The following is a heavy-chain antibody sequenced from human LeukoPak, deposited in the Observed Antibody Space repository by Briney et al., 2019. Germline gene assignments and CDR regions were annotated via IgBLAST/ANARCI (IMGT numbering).Heavy chain of an antibody. CDR2: IYYSGST. J-gene: IGHJ6*02. Sequence: SETLSLTCTVSGGSISSSSYYWGWIRQPPGKGLEWIGSIYYSGSTNYNPSLKSRVTISVDTSKNQFSLKLSSVTAADTAVYYCARSDLGYCSGGSCYLPYYYYYGMDVWGQGTTVTVSS. D-gene: IGHD2-15*01. V-gene: IGHV4-39*07. CDR3: ARSDLGYCSGGSCYLPYYYYYGMDV. CDR1: GGSISSSSYY.